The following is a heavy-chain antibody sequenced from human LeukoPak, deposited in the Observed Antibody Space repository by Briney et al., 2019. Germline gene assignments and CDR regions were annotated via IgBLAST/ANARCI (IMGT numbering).Heavy chain of an antibody. Sequence: EASVTVSCTASGYTFTTCYMYWVRQAPGQGLEGMGWISAYNGNTNYAQKLQGRVTMTTDTSTSTAYMELRSLRSGDTAVYYCARLCGLRYFDWSYAFDIWGQGTMVTVSS. D-gene: IGHD3-9*01. CDR2: ISAYNGNT. V-gene: IGHV1-18*04. CDR3: ARLCGLRYFDWSYAFDI. CDR1: GYTFTTCY. J-gene: IGHJ3*02.